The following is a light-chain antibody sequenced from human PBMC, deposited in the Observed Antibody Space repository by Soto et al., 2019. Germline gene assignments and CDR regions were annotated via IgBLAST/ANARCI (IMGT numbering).Light chain of an antibody. Sequence: SYELTQPPSVSVSPGQTATITCSGDKLGEKYVCWYQQKPGQSPVLIIYHDNERTSGIPERFAGSNSGNTATLTISETQALDEADYYCEAWDSRLVVFGGGTKVTV. CDR2: HDN. J-gene: IGLJ2*01. CDR3: EAWDSRLVV. CDR1: KLGEKY. V-gene: IGLV3-1*01.